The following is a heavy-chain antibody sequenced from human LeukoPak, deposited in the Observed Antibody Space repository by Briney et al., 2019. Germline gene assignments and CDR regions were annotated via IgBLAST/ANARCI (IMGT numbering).Heavy chain of an antibody. CDR1: GGSISSYY. CDR3: ARGRGDYFVGVAFDI. CDR2: IYYSGST. D-gene: IGHD4-17*01. J-gene: IGHJ3*02. Sequence: SETLSLTCTVSGGSISSYYWSWIRQPPGKGLEWIGYIYYSGSTNYNPSLKSRVTISVDTSKNQFSLKLSSVTAADTAVYYCARGRGDYFVGVAFDIWGQGTMVTVSS. V-gene: IGHV4-59*01.